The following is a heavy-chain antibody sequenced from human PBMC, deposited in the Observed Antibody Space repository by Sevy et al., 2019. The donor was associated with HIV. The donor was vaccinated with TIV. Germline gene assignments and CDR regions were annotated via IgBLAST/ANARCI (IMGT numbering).Heavy chain of an antibody. CDR1: GFRFSDYA. Sequence: GGSLRLSCITSGFRFSDYALTWLRQAPGKGLEWVGFIRSKTFGGTTEYAATVKGRFTISRDESKSIAYLEMNSLKTEDTAIYYCTRLRGTISAVYYFGMDVWGQGATVTVSS. V-gene: IGHV3-49*03. CDR2: IRSKTFGGTT. D-gene: IGHD3-9*01. CDR3: TRLRGTISAVYYFGMDV. J-gene: IGHJ6*02.